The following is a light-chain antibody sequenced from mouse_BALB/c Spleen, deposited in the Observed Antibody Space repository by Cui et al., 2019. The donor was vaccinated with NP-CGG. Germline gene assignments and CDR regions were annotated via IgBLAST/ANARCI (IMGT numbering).Light chain of an antibody. V-gene: IGLV1*01. CDR2: GTN. CDR3: ALWYSNHWV. Sequence: DVVTQESALNTSPGETVTLTCRSSTGAVTTNNYANWVQEKPDHLFTGLIGGTNNRAPGVPARFSGSLIGDKAALTITGEQTEDEAIYFCALWYSNHWVFGGGTKLTVL. J-gene: IGLJ1*01. CDR1: TGAVTTNNY.